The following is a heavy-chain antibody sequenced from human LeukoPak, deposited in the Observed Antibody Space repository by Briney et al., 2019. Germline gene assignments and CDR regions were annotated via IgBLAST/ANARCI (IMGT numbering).Heavy chain of an antibody. CDR2: INHSGST. CDR3: ARAFMYYDFWSGYRINSFDI. D-gene: IGHD3-3*01. J-gene: IGHJ3*02. V-gene: IGHV4-34*01. CDR1: GGSFSGYY. Sequence: SETLSLTCAVYGGSFSGYYWSWIRQPPGKGLEWIGEINHSGSTNYNPSLKSRVTISVDTSKNQFSLKLSSVTAADTAVYYCARAFMYYDFWSGYRINSFDIWGQGTMVTVSS.